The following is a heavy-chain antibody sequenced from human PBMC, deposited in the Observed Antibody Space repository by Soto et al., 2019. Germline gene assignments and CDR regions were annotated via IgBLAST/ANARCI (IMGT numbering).Heavy chain of an antibody. Sequence: EVQLVESGGGLVQPGGSLRLSCAASGFTFSGYWMTWVRQAPGKGLEWVANIKEDGSEKNYVDSVKGRFTISRDNAKNSLYLQMNSLRAEDTAVYYCARGGSESDYWGQGTLVNVSS. V-gene: IGHV3-7*01. J-gene: IGHJ4*02. CDR2: IKEDGSEK. CDR1: GFTFSGYW. D-gene: IGHD3-16*01. CDR3: ARGGSESDY.